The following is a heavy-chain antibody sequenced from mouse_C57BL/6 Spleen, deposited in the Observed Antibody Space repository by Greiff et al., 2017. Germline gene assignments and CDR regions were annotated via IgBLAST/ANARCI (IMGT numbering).Heavy chain of an antibody. CDR1: GYSITSGYD. J-gene: IGHJ3*01. CDR2: ISYSGST. V-gene: IGHV3-1*01. Sequence: EVQLQQSGPGMVKPSQSLSLTCTVTGYSITSGYDWHWIRHFPGNKLEWMGYISYSGSTNYNPSLKSRISITHDTSKNHFFLKLNSVTTEDTATYYCARGGDYGNYVAYWGQGTLVTVSA. D-gene: IGHD2-1*01. CDR3: ARGGDYGNYVAY.